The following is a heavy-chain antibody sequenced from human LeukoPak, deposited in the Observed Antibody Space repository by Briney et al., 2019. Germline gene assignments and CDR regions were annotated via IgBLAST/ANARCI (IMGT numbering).Heavy chain of an antibody. CDR2: INPNSGGT. CDR3: ARDGDSSGYLLFDY. D-gene: IGHD3-22*01. Sequence: ASVKVSCEASGYTFTGYYMHWVRQAPGQGLEWMGWINPNSGGTNYAQKFQGWVTMTRDTSISTAYMELSRLRSDDTAVYYCARDGDSSGYLLFDYWGQGTLVTVSS. V-gene: IGHV1-2*04. J-gene: IGHJ4*02. CDR1: GYTFTGYY.